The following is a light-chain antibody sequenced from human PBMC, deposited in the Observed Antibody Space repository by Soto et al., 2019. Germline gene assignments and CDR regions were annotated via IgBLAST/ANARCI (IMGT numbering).Light chain of an antibody. J-gene: IGLJ2*01. Sequence: QSVLTQPPSVSGAPGQRVTISCTGSGSNIGTGYDVNWYQQLPGTVPKLLIYDSTNRPSGVPDRFSASKSGTSASLAITGLQAEDEADYYCQSYDNNVRVVFGGGTKVTVL. CDR1: GSNIGTGYD. V-gene: IGLV1-40*01. CDR3: QSYDNNVRVV. CDR2: DST.